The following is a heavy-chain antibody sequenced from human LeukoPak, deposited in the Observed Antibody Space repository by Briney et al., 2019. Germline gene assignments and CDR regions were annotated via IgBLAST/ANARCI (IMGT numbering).Heavy chain of an antibody. CDR1: GFTFSSHG. CDR3: ARVDNNGLYSEYFDH. J-gene: IGHJ1*01. V-gene: IGHV3-21*01. CDR2: ITSTSTYI. D-gene: IGHD6-19*01. Sequence: PGGSLRLSCVASGFTFSSHGMNWVRQAPGKGLEWVSSITSTSTYIYYGDSVKGRFTTSRDNAKNSLFLQMHSLRAEDTAVYYCARVDNNGLYSEYFDHWGQGTLVTVSS.